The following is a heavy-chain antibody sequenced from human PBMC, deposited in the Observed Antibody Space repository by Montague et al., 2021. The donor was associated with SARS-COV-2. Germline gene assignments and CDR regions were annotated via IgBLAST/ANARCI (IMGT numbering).Heavy chain of an antibody. V-gene: IGHV4-61*02. CDR3: ARDSPVVITISSWNSYGIDV. CDR1: GGSISSGKYY. Sequence: TLSLTCTVSGGSISSGKYYWSWIRQPAGKGLEWIGRMYTSGSTNYNPSLKSRVTISVDTSKNQFSLKLRSVTAADTAVYYCARDSPVVITISSWNSYGIDVWGQGTTVTVSS. D-gene: IGHD3-22*01. CDR2: MYTSGST. J-gene: IGHJ6*02.